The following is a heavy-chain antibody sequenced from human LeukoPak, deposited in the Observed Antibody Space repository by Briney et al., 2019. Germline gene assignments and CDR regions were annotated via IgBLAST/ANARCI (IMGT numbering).Heavy chain of an antibody. CDR1: GDSVSNKNW. CDR3: AREWGLNGIDS. CDR2: IYYSGST. V-gene: IGHV4-4*02. Sequence: SGTLSLTCGVSGDSVSNKNWWNWVRQTPGKGLEWIGYIYYSGSTNYNPSLKSRVTMSVDTSKNQFSLKVSSVTAADTAVYYCAREWGLNGIDSWGQGTLVTVSS. D-gene: IGHD3-16*01. J-gene: IGHJ4*02.